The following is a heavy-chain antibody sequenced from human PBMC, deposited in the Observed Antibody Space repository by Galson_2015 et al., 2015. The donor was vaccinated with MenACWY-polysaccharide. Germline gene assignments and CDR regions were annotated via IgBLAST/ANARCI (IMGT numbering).Heavy chain of an antibody. Sequence: SLRLSCAASGFTFSSYAMSWVRQAPGKGLEWVSAISGSGGSTYYADSVKGRFTISRDNSKNTLYLQMNSLRAEDTAVYYCAKRNEPGIAVAGTSHKGLARAHYFDYWGQGTLVTVSS. V-gene: IGHV3-23*01. CDR3: AKRNEPGIAVAGTSHKGLARAHYFDY. CDR1: GFTFSSYA. CDR2: ISGSGGST. D-gene: IGHD6-19*01. J-gene: IGHJ4*02.